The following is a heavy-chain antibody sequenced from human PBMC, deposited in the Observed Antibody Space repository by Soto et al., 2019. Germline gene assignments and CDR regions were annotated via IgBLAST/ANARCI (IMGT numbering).Heavy chain of an antibody. V-gene: IGHV3-23*01. CDR3: AKLSSVTMIVDVITGRSFDY. CDR2: ISGSGKST. Sequence: QLLESGGGLVQPGGSLRLSCAVSGFTFSSYAMSWVRQAPGKGLEWISVISGSGKSTNYADSVKGRFTTSRDNSKNTLYLQMSGLRAEDTAIYYCAKLSSVTMIVDVITGRSFDYWGQGNLVTVSS. D-gene: IGHD3-22*01. J-gene: IGHJ4*02. CDR1: GFTFSSYA.